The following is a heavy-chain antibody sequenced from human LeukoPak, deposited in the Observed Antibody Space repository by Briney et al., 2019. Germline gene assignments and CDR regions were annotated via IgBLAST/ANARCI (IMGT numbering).Heavy chain of an antibody. CDR3: AGNGDNYFDY. CDR2: IIPIFGTA. J-gene: IGHJ4*02. Sequence: GASVKVSCKASGGTFSSYAISWVRQAPGQGLEWMGRIIPIFGTANYAQKFQGRVTITTDESTSTAYMELSSLRSEDTAVYYCAGNGDNYFDYWGQGTLVTVSS. V-gene: IGHV1-69*05. D-gene: IGHD1-1*01. CDR1: GGTFSSYA.